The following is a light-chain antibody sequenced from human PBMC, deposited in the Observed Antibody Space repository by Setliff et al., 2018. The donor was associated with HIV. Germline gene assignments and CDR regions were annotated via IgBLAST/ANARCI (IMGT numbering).Light chain of an antibody. Sequence: QSALTQPASVSGSPGQSITISCTGTSSDVGGYSLVSWYQQHPGKAPKLIIYEVRNRPSGVSHRFSGSKSGNTASLTISGLQAEDEADYYCWAYAGTYTYVFGTGTKVTVL. V-gene: IGLV2-14*03. CDR1: SSDVGGYSL. CDR3: WAYAGTYTYV. CDR2: EVR. J-gene: IGLJ1*01.